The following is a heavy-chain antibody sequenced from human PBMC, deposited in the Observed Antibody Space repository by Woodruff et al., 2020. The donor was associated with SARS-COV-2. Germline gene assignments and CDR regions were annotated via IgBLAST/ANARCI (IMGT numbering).Heavy chain of an antibody. V-gene: IGHV3-11*01. Sequence: LEWVSYIISSGSTIYYADSVKGRFTISRDNAKNSLYLQMNSLRAEDTAVYYCARSGDGVDAFDIWG. J-gene: IGHJ3*02. D-gene: IGHD4-17*01. CDR2: IISSGSTI. CDR3: ARSGDGVDAFDI.